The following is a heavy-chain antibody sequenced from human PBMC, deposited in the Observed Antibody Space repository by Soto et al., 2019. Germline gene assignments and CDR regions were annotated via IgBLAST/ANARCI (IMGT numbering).Heavy chain of an antibody. CDR2: INPNSGGT. V-gene: IGHV1-2*02. D-gene: IGHD6-13*01. J-gene: IGHJ4*02. CDR3: ARDLIWAAARLVHFDY. CDR1: GYTFTGYY. Sequence: ASVKVSCKASGYTFTGYYMHWVRQAPGQGLEWMGWINPNSGGTNYAQKFQGRVTMTRDTSISTANMELSRLRSDDTAVYYCARDLIWAAARLVHFDYWGQGTLVTVSS.